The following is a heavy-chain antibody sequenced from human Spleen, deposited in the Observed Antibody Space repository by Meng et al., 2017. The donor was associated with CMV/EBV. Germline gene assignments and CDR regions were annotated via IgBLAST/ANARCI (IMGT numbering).Heavy chain of an antibody. D-gene: IGHD1-26*01. Sequence: GSLRLSCAVYGGSFSGYYWSWIRQPPGKGLEWIGEINHSGSTNYNPSLKSRVSISVDTSTNQFSLNLASVTAADTAVYYCARESFGAFDIWGQGTMVTVSS. CDR1: GGSFSGYY. CDR2: INHSGST. V-gene: IGHV4-34*01. J-gene: IGHJ3*02. CDR3: ARESFGAFDI.